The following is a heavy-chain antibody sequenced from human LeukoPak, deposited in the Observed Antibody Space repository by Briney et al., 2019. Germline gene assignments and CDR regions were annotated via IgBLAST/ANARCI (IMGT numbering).Heavy chain of an antibody. V-gene: IGHV4-61*02. CDR2: VYCGGST. CDR3: ARNGQLRKYCYDCYMDV. D-gene: IGHD2-2*01. J-gene: IGHJ6*03. CDR1: GGSLRRGNDY. Sequence: PSQTLSLTCTLSGGSLRRGNDYWAWVRQPAGGGLERGGCVYCGGSTNYNPSLKSRVTISVDTSKNQFSLKLSSVTAADTGGYYCARNGQLRKYCYDCYMDVLGKGTTVTVSS.